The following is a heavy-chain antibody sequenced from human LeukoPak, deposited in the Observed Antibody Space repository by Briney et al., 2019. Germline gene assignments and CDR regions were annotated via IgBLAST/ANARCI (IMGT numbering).Heavy chain of an antibody. Sequence: SETLSLTCTVSGGSISSYYWSWIRQPPGKGLEWIGYIYYSGSTNYNPSLKSRVTISVDTSKNQFSLKLSSVTAADTAVYYCASGGPAKIFDYWGQGTLVTVSS. J-gene: IGHJ4*02. CDR2: IYYSGST. V-gene: IGHV4-59*08. CDR3: ASGGPAKIFDY. D-gene: IGHD4/OR15-4a*01. CDR1: GGSISSYY.